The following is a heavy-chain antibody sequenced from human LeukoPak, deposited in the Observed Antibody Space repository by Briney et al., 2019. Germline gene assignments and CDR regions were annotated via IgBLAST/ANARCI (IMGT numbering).Heavy chain of an antibody. CDR2: IIPIFGTA. V-gene: IGHV1-69*13. J-gene: IGHJ5*02. CDR3: ARAGKVLGYCSSTSCSTGWFDP. Sequence: ASVTVSCKASGGTFSSYAISWVRQAPGQGLEWMGGIIPIFGTANYAQKFQGRVTITADESTSTAYMELSSLRSEDTAVYYCARAGKVLGYCSSTSCSTGWFDPWGQGTLVTVSS. CDR1: GGTFSSYA. D-gene: IGHD2-2*01.